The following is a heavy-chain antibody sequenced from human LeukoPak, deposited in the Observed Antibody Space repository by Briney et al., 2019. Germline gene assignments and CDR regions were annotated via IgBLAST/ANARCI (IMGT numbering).Heavy chain of an antibody. CDR1: GGSISSYY. CDR2: IYYSGST. V-gene: IGHV4-59*01. Sequence: SETLSLTCTVSGGSISSYYWSWIRQPPGKGLEWIGYIYYSGSTNYNPSLKSRVTISVDTSKNQFSLKLSSVTAADTAVYYCARTLVGATGYDAFDIWGQGTMVTVSS. D-gene: IGHD1-26*01. J-gene: IGHJ3*02. CDR3: ARTLVGATGYDAFDI.